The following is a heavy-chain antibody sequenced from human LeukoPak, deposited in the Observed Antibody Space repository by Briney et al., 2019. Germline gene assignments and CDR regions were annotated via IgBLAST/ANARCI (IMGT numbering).Heavy chain of an antibody. D-gene: IGHD6-19*01. Sequence: SETLSLTCTVSGGSISSISYYWGWIRQPPGKGPEWIGSIYHSGSTYYNPSLKSRVTISVDTSKNQFSLKLSSVTAADTAVYYCARAPRGAVAGPGYFDYWGQGTLVTASS. J-gene: IGHJ4*02. CDR1: GGSISSISYY. CDR2: IYHSGST. V-gene: IGHV4-39*07. CDR3: ARAPRGAVAGPGYFDY.